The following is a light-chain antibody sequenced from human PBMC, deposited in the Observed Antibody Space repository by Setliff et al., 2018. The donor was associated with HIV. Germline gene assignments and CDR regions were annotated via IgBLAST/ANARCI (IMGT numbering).Light chain of an antibody. V-gene: IGLV2-14*02. CDR2: EVS. CDR1: SSDVGSYNL. CDR3: SSYSSTSTLYV. J-gene: IGLJ1*01. Sequence: QSALTQPASVSGSPGQSITISCTGTSSDVGSYNLVSWYQQHPGKAPKVMIYEVSKWPSGVSNRFSGSKSGNTASLTISGLQAEDEADYYCSSYSSTSTLYVFGTGTKVTVL.